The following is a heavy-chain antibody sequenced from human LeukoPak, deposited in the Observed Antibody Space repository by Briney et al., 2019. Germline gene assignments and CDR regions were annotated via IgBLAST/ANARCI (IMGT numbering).Heavy chain of an antibody. CDR3: ARDVRGPTGYDSIGRDTFDY. Sequence: PSETLSLTCTVSGGSISSSSYYWGWIRQPPGKGLEWIGSIYYSGSTYYNPSLKSRVTISVDTPKNQFSLKLSSVTAADTAVYYCARDVRGPTGYDSIGRDTFDYWGQGTLVTVSS. D-gene: IGHD3-22*01. V-gene: IGHV4-39*07. CDR2: IYYSGST. CDR1: GGSISSSSYY. J-gene: IGHJ4*02.